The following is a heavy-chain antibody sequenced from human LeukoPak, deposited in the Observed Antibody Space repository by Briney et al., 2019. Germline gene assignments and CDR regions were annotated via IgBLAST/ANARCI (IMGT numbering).Heavy chain of an antibody. V-gene: IGHV3-23*01. CDR1: GFTFKSYT. D-gene: IGHD3-10*01. Sequence: PGGSLRLSCAASGFTFKSYTRSGCAWPPGRGWEGVSSVGGAGADTWYADSVKGRFTISRDNSKNTLYLQMDSPRAEDTALYYCAKDGAPNAGYMDVWGKGTTVTVSS. CDR2: VGGAGADT. J-gene: IGHJ6*03. CDR3: AKDGAPNAGYMDV.